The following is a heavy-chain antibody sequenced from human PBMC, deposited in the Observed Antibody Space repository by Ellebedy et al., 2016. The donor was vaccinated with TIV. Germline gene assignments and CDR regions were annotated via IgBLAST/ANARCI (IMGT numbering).Heavy chain of an antibody. CDR2: ISSSSSTI. CDR1: GFTFSSYS. Sequence: GGSLRLXSAASGFTFSSYSMNWVRQAPGKGLEWVSYISSSSSTIYYADSVKGRFTISRDNAKNSLYLQMNSLRAEDTAVYYCARDSPFYYMDVWGKGTTVTVSS. CDR3: ARDSPFYYMDV. V-gene: IGHV3-48*04. J-gene: IGHJ6*03.